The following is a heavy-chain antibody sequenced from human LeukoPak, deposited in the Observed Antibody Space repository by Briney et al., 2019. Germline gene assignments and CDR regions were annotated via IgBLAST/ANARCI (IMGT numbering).Heavy chain of an antibody. CDR3: ARVNGYCSSTSCSDYFDY. D-gene: IGHD2-2*01. J-gene: IGHJ4*02. CDR1: GFTVSSNY. CDR2: IYSGGSP. Sequence: GGSLRLSCAASGFTVSSNYMSWVRQAPGKGLEWVSVIYSGGSPYYADSVKGRFTISRDNSKNTLYLQMNSLRAEDTAVYYCARVNGYCSSTSCSDYFDYWGQGTLVTVSS. V-gene: IGHV3-66*02.